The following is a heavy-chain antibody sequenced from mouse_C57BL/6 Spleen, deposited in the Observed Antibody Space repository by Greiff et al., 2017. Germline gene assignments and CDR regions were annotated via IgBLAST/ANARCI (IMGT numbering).Heavy chain of an antibody. V-gene: IGHV1-50*01. Sequence: QVQLKQPGAELVKPGASVKLSCKASGYTFTSYWMQWVKQRPGQGLEWIGEIDPSDSYTNYNQKFKGKATLTVDTSSSTAYMQLSSLTSEDSAVYYCARGDYSRLFDYWGQGTTLTVSS. J-gene: IGHJ2*01. CDR3: ARGDYSRLFDY. CDR2: IDPSDSYT. CDR1: GYTFTSYW. D-gene: IGHD2-5*01.